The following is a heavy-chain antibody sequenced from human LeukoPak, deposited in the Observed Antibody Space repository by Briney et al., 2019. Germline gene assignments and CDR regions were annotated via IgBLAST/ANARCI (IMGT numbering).Heavy chain of an antibody. CDR1: GFTFSSYS. Sequence: GGSLRLSCAASGFTFSSYSMNWVPQAPGKGLEWVSSISSSSSYIYYADSVKGRFTISRDNAKNSLYLQMNSLRAEDTAVYYCASGSSSWAYYFDYWGQGTLVTVSS. CDR3: ASGSSSWAYYFDY. CDR2: ISSSSSYI. V-gene: IGHV3-21*01. D-gene: IGHD6-13*01. J-gene: IGHJ4*02.